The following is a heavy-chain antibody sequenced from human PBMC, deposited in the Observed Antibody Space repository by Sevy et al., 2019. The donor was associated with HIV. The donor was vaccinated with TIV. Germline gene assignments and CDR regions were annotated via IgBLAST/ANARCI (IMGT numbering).Heavy chain of an antibody. CDR3: TREKGLGMGYYYYHMDV. V-gene: IGHV3-49*04. CDR2: IRSKAYGGTT. D-gene: IGHD7-27*01. J-gene: IGHJ6*03. CDR1: GFTFGDYA. Sequence: GGSLRLSCTASGFTFGDYAMSWVRQAPGKGLEWVGFIRSKAYGGTTEYAASVKGRFTISRDDSESMAYLQMNSLKTEDTAVYYCTREKGLGMGYYYYHMDVWGKGTTVTVSS.